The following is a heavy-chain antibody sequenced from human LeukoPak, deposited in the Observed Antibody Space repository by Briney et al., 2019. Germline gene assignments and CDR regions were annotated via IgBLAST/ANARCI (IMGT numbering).Heavy chain of an antibody. CDR1: GFTFSSYA. CDR3: AKDSRKNYGDRPNYFDY. V-gene: IGHV3-23*01. CDR2: ISGSGGST. Sequence: GGSLRLSCAASGFTFSSYAMSWVRQAPGKGLEWVSAISGSGGSTYYADSVKGRFTISRDNSKNTLYLQMNSLRAEDTAVYYCAKDSRKNYGDRPNYFDYWGQGTLVTASS. D-gene: IGHD4-17*01. J-gene: IGHJ4*02.